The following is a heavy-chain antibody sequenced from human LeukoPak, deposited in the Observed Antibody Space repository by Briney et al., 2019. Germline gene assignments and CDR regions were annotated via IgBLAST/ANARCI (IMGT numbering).Heavy chain of an antibody. CDR1: GFRFDDYG. V-gene: IGHV3-20*04. D-gene: IGHD2-2*01. CDR2: TNWDGAST. CDR3: GRVYCSTTSCYDYYDYYMDV. Sequence: GGSLRLSCAASGFRFDDYGMSWVRHVPGKGLEWVSGTNWDGASTGYADSVKGRFTISRDNVKNFLYLQMNSLRLEDTALYFCGRVYCSTTSCYDYYDYYMDVWGKGTTVTVSS. J-gene: IGHJ6*03.